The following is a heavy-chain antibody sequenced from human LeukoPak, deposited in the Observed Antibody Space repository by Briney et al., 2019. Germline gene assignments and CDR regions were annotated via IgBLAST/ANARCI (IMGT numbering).Heavy chain of an antibody. V-gene: IGHV4-34*01. Sequence: PSETLSLTCAVYGGSFSGYYWSWIRQPPGKGLEWIGAINHSGSPNYNPSLKSRVTISVDTSKNQFSLKLSSVTAADTAVYYCARGQRIAVAGYYYYYGMDVWGQGTTVTVSS. D-gene: IGHD6-19*01. CDR1: GGSFSGYY. CDR3: ARGQRIAVAGYYYYYGMDV. CDR2: INHSGSP. J-gene: IGHJ6*02.